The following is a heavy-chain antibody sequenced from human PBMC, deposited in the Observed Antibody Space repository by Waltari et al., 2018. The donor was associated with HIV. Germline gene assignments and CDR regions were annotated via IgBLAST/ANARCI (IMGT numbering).Heavy chain of an antibody. Sequence: QIQLAPSGVAVKKPGACFQVSRWASGYIFTSYGISWVRLSVGHRLEWMGWISAFNGNTNDARKLQGRVTMTTDTSTSTAYMELRILISDDTSVYYCARVAGFSSGAPYYYYSMDVWGQGTTVTVSS. CDR1: GYIFTSYG. CDR2: ISAFNGNT. D-gene: IGHD6-25*01. J-gene: IGHJ6*02. V-gene: IGHV1-18*04. CDR3: ARVAGFSSGAPYYYYSMDV.